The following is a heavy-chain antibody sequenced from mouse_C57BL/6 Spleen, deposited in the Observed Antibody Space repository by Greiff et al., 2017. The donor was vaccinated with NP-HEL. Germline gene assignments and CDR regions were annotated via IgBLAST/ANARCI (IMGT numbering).Heavy chain of an antibody. V-gene: IGHV10-1*01. J-gene: IGHJ3*01. CDR1: GFSFNTYA. D-gene: IGHD1-1*02. Sequence: DVQLVESGGGLVQPKGSLKLSCAASGFSFNTYAMNWVRQAPGKGLEWVARIRSESNNYATYYADSVKDRFTISRDDSESRRYLQMNNWKTEDTAMNYCVRTLAVARRGGFAYWGQGTLVTVSA. CDR3: VRTLAVARRGGFAY. CDR2: IRSESNNYAT.